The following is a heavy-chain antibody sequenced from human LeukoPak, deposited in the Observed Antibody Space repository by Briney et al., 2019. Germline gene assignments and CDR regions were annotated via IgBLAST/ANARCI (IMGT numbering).Heavy chain of an antibody. CDR3: ARVSPHYYDSSGPNDAFDI. Sequence: SQTLSLTCTVSGGSISSGSYYWSWIRQPAGKGLEWIGRIYTSGSTNYNPSLKSRVTISVDTSKNQFSLKLSSVTAADTGVYYCARVSPHYYDSSGPNDAFDIWGQGTMVTVSS. J-gene: IGHJ3*02. D-gene: IGHD3-22*01. V-gene: IGHV4-61*02. CDR2: IYTSGST. CDR1: GGSISSGSYY.